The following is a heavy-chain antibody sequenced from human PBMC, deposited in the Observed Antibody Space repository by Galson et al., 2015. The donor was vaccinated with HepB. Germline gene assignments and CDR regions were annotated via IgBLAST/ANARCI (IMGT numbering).Heavy chain of an antibody. CDR3: ARVVPEGYYYYHMDV. D-gene: IGHD2-15*01. CDR2: IYPGDSDT. CDR1: GYSFTSYW. Sequence: QSGAEVKKPGESLKISCKGSGYSFTSYWIGWVRQMPGKGLEWMGIIYPGDSDTRYSPSFQGQVTISADKSISTAYLQWSSLKASDTAMYYCARVVPEGYYYYHMDVWGKGTTVTVSS. J-gene: IGHJ6*03. V-gene: IGHV5-51*03.